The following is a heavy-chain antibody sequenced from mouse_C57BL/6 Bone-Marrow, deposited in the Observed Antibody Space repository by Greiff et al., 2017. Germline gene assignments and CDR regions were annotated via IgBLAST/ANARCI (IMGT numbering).Heavy chain of an antibody. D-gene: IGHD1-1*01. Sequence: EVKLVESGGDLVKPGGSLKLSCAASGFTFSSYGMSWVRQTPDKRLEWVATISSGGSYTYYPDSVKGRFTISRDNAKNTLYLQMSSLTSEDTAMYYCARHCYGSSFDYWGQGTTLTVSS. CDR3: ARHCYGSSFDY. CDR2: ISSGGSYT. CDR1: GFTFSSYG. J-gene: IGHJ2*01. V-gene: IGHV5-6*01.